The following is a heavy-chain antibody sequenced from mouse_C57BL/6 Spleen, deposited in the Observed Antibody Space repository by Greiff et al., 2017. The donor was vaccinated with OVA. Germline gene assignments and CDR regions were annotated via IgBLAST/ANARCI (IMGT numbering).Heavy chain of an antibody. CDR3: ARQIYDGYPFAY. J-gene: IGHJ3*01. V-gene: IGHV5-9-3*01. CDR1: GFTFSSYA. CDR2: ISSGGSYT. D-gene: IGHD2-3*01. Sequence: DVKLVESGGGLVKPGGSLKLSCAASGFTFSSYAMSWVRQTPEKRLEWVATISSGGSYTYYPDSVKGRFTISRDNAKNTLYLQMSSLRSEDTAMYYCARQIYDGYPFAYWGQGTLVTVSA.